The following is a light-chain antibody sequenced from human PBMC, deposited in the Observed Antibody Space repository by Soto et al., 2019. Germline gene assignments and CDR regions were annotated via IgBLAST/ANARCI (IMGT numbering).Light chain of an antibody. V-gene: IGKV3-11*01. CDR1: QSVSSY. CDR2: HAS. Sequence: EIVLTQSPATLSLSPGERATLSCRASQSVSSYLAWYQQKPGQAPRLLIYHASNRATGIPARFSGSGSGTDFTLAISSLQPEDFATYYCQQYNSYTWTFGQGTKVDIK. CDR3: QQYNSYTWT. J-gene: IGKJ1*01.